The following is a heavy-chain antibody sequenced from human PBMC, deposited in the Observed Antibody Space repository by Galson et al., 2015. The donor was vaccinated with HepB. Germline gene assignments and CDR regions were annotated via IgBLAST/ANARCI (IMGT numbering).Heavy chain of an antibody. CDR2: IDPSDSYT. CDR3: ARQIVGAANFDY. D-gene: IGHD1-26*01. CDR1: GYNFTTYW. J-gene: IGHJ4*02. Sequence: QSGAEVKKPGESLRISCKGSGYNFTTYWITWVRQMPGKGLEWMGKIDPSDSYTSYSPSFQGHVTISADKSLSTAYLQWSSLKVSDTAVYYCARQIVGAANFDYWGQGTLVTVSS. V-gene: IGHV5-10-1*01.